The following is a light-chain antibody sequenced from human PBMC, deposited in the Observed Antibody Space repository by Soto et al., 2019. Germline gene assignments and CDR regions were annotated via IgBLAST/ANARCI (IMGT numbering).Light chain of an antibody. J-gene: IGKJ2*01. CDR2: GAS. CDR1: QSVSSNS. CDR3: QHYGNSPPYT. V-gene: IGKV3-20*01. Sequence: EIVLTQSPGTLSLSPGERATLSCRASQSVSSNSLAWYQQKPGQGPRLLIYGASGRATGIPDRFSGSGSGTDFTLTISRLEPEDFAMYYCQHYGNSPPYTFGQGTNLEIK.